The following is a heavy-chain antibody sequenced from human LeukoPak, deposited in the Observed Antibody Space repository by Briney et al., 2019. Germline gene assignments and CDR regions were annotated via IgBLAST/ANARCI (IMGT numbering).Heavy chain of an antibody. D-gene: IGHD2-15*01. Sequence: GGSLRLSCAASGLTFSSYAMSWVRQAPGKGLEWVSTISGSGDSTYYADSVKGRFTISRDNSKNTPYLQMNSLRAEDTAVYYCAKGGSPRYWGQGTLVTVSS. CDR2: ISGSGDST. V-gene: IGHV3-23*01. CDR1: GLTFSSYA. J-gene: IGHJ4*02. CDR3: AKGGSPRY.